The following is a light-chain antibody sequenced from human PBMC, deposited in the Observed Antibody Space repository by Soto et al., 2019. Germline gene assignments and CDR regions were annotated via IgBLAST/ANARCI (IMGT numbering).Light chain of an antibody. Sequence: DIQMTQSPSSLSASVGDRGTITCRASQGITTYLAWYQQKPGKVPKLLIYTASTLQSGVPSRFSGSGSGTDFTLTISSLQPEDVATYYCQNYNSAPLTFGGGTKVEI. CDR3: QNYNSAPLT. V-gene: IGKV1-27*01. CDR1: QGITTY. CDR2: TAS. J-gene: IGKJ4*01.